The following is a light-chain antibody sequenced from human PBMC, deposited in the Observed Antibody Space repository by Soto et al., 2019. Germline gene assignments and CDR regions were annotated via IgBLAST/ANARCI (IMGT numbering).Light chain of an antibody. CDR1: QRVSSNY. Sequence: IVLTQSPGTVSLSPGERATLSCRASQRVSSNYVAWFQQKTGQAPRLLIHGASERATGVPDRFSGSGSGTDFTLTISGLEPEDFAMYYCQQYGRSPWTFGQGTKVDFK. CDR3: QQYGRSPWT. CDR2: GAS. J-gene: IGKJ1*01. V-gene: IGKV3-20*01.